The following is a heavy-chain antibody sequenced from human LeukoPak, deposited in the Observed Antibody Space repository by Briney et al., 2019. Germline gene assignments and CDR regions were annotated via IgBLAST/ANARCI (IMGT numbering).Heavy chain of an antibody. CDR1: GDSVSSTSAA. CDR2: TYYRSKWFN. Sequence: SQTLSLTCAISGDSVSSTSAAWNWIRQSPSSGLECLGRTYYRSKWFNDSPVSVKSRITINPDTSKNQFSLQLNSVTPEDTAVYYCARDHGSGWYSYLDDWGQGTLVTVSS. V-gene: IGHV6-1*01. J-gene: IGHJ4*02. D-gene: IGHD6-19*01. CDR3: ARDHGSGWYSYLDD.